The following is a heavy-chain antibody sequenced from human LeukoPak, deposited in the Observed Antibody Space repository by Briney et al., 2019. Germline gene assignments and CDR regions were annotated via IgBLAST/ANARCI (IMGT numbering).Heavy chain of an antibody. J-gene: IGHJ6*03. CDR2: IYPGDSDT. CDR3: ARLVGPRLRYFDWPSNYMDV. D-gene: IGHD3-9*01. Sequence: GESLKISCKGSGYSFTSYWIGWVRQMPGKGLEWMGIIYPGDSDTRYSPSFQGQVTISADKSISTAYLQWSSLKASDTAMYYCARLVGPRLRYFDWPSNYMDVWGKGTTVTISS. CDR1: GYSFTSYW. V-gene: IGHV5-51*01.